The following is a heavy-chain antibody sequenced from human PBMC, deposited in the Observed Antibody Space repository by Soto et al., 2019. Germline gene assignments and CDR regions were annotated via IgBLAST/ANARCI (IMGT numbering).Heavy chain of an antibody. D-gene: IGHD3-22*01. Sequence: QVQLVQSGAEVKKPGASVKVSCKASGYTFTSYGINWVRQAPGQGLEWMGWISAYNGNTNYAQKLQGRVTMTTDTSTSTAYMELRSLRSDDTSVYYCAREGYYDSSDYYYYYCMDVWGQGTTVTVSS. CDR2: ISAYNGNT. CDR1: GYTFTSYG. CDR3: AREGYYDSSDYYYYYCMDV. J-gene: IGHJ6*02. V-gene: IGHV1-18*01.